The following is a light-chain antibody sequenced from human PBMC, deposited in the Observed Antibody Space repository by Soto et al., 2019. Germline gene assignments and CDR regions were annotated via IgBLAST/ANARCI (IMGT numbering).Light chain of an antibody. V-gene: IGLV2-8*01. CDR3: AAWDDSLSGQV. Sequence: QSVLTQPPSASGSPGQSVTISCTGTTSDIGAYNYVSWYQQRPGKAPKLIIYEVTRRPSGVPDRIFGSKYDTTASLTVSGLQAEDEADYYCAAWDDSLSGQVFGTATKLTVL. J-gene: IGLJ1*01. CDR1: TSDIGAYNY. CDR2: EVT.